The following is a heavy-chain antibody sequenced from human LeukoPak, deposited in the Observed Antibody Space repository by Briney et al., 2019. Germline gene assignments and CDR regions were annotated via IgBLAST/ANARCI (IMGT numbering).Heavy chain of an antibody. V-gene: IGHV1-2*06. CDR1: GYTFTGYY. J-gene: IGHJ4*02. CDR3: ARDPPIEDIVAPYNDY. CDR2: INPNSGGT. Sequence: ASVKVSCKASGYTFTGYYMHWVRQAPGQGLEWMRRINPNSGGTNYAQKFQGRVTMTRDTSISTAYMELSRLRSDDTAVYYCARDPPIEDIVAPYNDYWGQGTLVTVSS. D-gene: IGHD2-15*01.